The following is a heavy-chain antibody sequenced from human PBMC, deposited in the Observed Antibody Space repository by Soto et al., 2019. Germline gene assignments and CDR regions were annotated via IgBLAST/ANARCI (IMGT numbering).Heavy chain of an antibody. CDR1: GFTFSSYS. CDR2: ISSSSSYI. D-gene: IGHD2-2*01. CDR3: AREGGGYCSSTSCAYYYYYYMDV. Sequence: GGSLRLSCAASGFTFSSYSMNWVRQAPGKGLEWVSSISSSSSYIYYADSVKGRFTISRDNAKNSLYLQMNSLRAEDSAVYYCAREGGGYCSSTSCAYYYYYYMDVWGKGTTVTVSS. V-gene: IGHV3-21*01. J-gene: IGHJ6*03.